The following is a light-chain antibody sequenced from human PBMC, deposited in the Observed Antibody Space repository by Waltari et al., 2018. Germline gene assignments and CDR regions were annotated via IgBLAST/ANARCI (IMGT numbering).Light chain of an antibody. CDR1: SSDVGFHHY. J-gene: IGLJ3*02. Sequence: QSALTQPASVSGSPGPSITISCTGTSSDVGFHHYVSWYQQHPGKAPKRMSYDVSERPSGVSNRFSGSKSGNTASLTISGLQADDEADYYCNSYTGSSSWVFGGGTKLTV. CDR3: NSYTGSSSWV. V-gene: IGLV2-14*01. CDR2: DVS.